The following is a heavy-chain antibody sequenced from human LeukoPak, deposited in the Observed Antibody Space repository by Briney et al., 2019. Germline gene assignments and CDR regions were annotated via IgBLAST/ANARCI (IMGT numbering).Heavy chain of an antibody. D-gene: IGHD1-26*01. CDR2: ISWNSGRL. J-gene: IGHJ4*02. CDR1: GFTFDDYA. CDR3: ARQVGPDY. V-gene: IGHV3-9*01. Sequence: GRSLRLSCAASGFTFDDYAIHWVRQAPGKGLEWVSGISWNSGRLGYTDSVKGRFTISRDNSKNTLYLQINSLRGEDTAVYYCARQVGPDYWGQGTLVTVSS.